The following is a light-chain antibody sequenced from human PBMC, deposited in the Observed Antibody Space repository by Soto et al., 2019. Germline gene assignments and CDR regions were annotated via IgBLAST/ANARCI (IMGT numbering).Light chain of an antibody. CDR3: QSYASLSGSRV. J-gene: IGLJ3*02. Sequence: QSVLTQPPSVSGAPGQRITISCTGSSSNIGAGYDVHWYQQLPGTAPKLLIYGNTNRPSGFPDRFAGSKSGTSASLAITGLQAEDEADYYCQSYASLSGSRVFGGGTQLTVL. CDR2: GNT. V-gene: IGLV1-40*01. CDR1: SSNIGAGYD.